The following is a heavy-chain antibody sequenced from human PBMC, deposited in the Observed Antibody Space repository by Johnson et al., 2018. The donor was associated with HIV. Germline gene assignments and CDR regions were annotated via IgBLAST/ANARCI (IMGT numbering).Heavy chain of an antibody. CDR3: AREGNYYDSSSHVFDI. Sequence: QVQLVESGGGLVQPGRSLRLSCAASGFTFSSYVMHWVRQAPGKGLEWVAVISHDGSNKYYADSVRGRFTISRDKSRNTLYLQMNSLRAEDTAMHYCAREGNYYDSSSHVFDIWGQGTMVTVSS. J-gene: IGHJ3*02. V-gene: IGHV3-30-3*01. D-gene: IGHD3-22*01. CDR1: GFTFSSYV. CDR2: ISHDGSNK.